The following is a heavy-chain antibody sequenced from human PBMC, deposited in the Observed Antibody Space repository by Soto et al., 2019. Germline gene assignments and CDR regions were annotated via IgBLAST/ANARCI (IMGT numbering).Heavy chain of an antibody. CDR2: IWYDGSNK. V-gene: IGHV3-33*01. CDR1: GFTFSSFG. J-gene: IGHJ4*02. Sequence: QVQLVASGGGVVQPGRSLRLSCATSGFTFSSFGMHWVRQAPGKGLEWVAFIWYDGSNKYYADSVQGRFTISRDNSRNTLQLQMHRLRGEDTAMYSCAREDGEREQTLGPFDSWGQGILVTVSS. CDR3: AREDGEREQTLGPFDS. D-gene: IGHD1-26*01.